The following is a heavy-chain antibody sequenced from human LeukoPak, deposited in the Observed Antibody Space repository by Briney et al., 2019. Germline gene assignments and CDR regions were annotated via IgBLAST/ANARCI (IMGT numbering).Heavy chain of an antibody. D-gene: IGHD2-21*01. V-gene: IGHV3-21*01. CDR2: ISRTSNYI. Sequence: GGSLRLSCAASGFVFSDQNMNWVRQAPGKGLEWVSSISRTSNYIYYADSVKGRFTISRDNANNSLYLQMSSLRAEDTAIYYCFVGGLGEFPFDLWGQGTLVTVSS. J-gene: IGHJ4*02. CDR1: GFVFSDQN. CDR3: FVGGLGEFPFDL.